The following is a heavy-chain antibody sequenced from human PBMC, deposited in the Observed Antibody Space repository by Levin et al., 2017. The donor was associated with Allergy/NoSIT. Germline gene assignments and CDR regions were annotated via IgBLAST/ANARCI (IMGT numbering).Heavy chain of an antibody. CDR1: GGSISSSSYY. Sequence: MASETLSLTCTVSGGSISSSSYYWGWIRQPPGKGLEWIGSIYYSGSTYYNPSLKSRVTISVDTSKNQFSLKLSSVTAADTAVYYCARFSRMKDIVVVPAAHDAFDIWGQGTMVTVSS. CDR2: IYYSGST. V-gene: IGHV4-39*01. CDR3: ARFSRMKDIVVVPAAHDAFDI. J-gene: IGHJ3*02. D-gene: IGHD2-2*01.